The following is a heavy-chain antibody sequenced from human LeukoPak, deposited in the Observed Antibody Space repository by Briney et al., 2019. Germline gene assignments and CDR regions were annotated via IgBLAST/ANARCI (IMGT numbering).Heavy chain of an antibody. CDR3: ARTFRFAGASKIYYYYYMDI. CDR2: IYYSGST. D-gene: IGHD1-26*01. CDR1: GGSISSYY. V-gene: IGHV4-59*08. J-gene: IGHJ6*03. Sequence: SETLSLTCTVSGGSISSYYWSWIRQPPGKGLEWIGYIYYSGSTNYNPSLKSRVTISVDTSKNQFSLKLSSVTAADTAIYYCARTFRFAGASKIYYYYYMDIWGKGTTVTVSS.